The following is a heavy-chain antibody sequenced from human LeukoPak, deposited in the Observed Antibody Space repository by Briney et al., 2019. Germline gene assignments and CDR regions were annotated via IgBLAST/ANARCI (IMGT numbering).Heavy chain of an antibody. Sequence: GRSLRLSCAASGFTFSSYAMHWVRQAPGKGLEWVAVISYDGSNKYYADSVKGRFTISRDNSKNTLYLQMNSLRAEDTAVYYCARGGVLWFGELLNYYFDYWGQGTLVTVSS. V-gene: IGHV3-30*04. J-gene: IGHJ4*02. D-gene: IGHD3-10*01. CDR3: ARGGVLWFGELLNYYFDY. CDR1: GFTFSSYA. CDR2: ISYDGSNK.